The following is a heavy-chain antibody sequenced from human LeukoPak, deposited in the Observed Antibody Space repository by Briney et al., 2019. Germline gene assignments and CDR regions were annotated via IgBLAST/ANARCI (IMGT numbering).Heavy chain of an antibody. D-gene: IGHD3-3*01. CDR3: ARLSTRLLDH. CDR2: IYPGDSET. Sequence: GESLKISCKGSGNTFTNYLIGWVRQLPGKGLEWMGIIYPGDSETRYSPSFQGQVTMSVDKSSSTAYLQWATLKASDTAIYFCARLSTRLLDHWGQGTRVTVSP. V-gene: IGHV5-51*01. J-gene: IGHJ4*02. CDR1: GNTFTNYL.